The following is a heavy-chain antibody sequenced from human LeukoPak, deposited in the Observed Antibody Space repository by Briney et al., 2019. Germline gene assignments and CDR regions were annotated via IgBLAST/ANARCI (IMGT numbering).Heavy chain of an antibody. D-gene: IGHD2-2*01. J-gene: IGHJ5*02. Sequence: PSETLSLTCAVYGGSFSGYYWSWIRQPPGKGLEWIGEINHSGSTNYNPSLKSRVTISVDTSKNQFSLKLSSVTAADTAVYYCARGQLKRNNWFDPWGQRTLVTVSS. V-gene: IGHV4-34*01. CDR3: ARGQLKRNNWFDP. CDR1: GGSFSGYY. CDR2: INHSGST.